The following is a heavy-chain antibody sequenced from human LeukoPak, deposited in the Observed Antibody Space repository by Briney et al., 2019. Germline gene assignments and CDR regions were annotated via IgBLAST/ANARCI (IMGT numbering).Heavy chain of an antibody. Sequence: HPGGSLRLSCAASGFTFSNYDMHWVRQATGKGLEWVSAIGVAANTFYSGSVKGRFTISRENAKNFLYLLMSSLRAEDTAMYYCARQNTPHGNFDYWGQGTLVTVSS. CDR1: GFTFSNYD. J-gene: IGHJ4*02. CDR2: IGVAANT. D-gene: IGHD1-26*01. CDR3: ARQNTPHGNFDY. V-gene: IGHV3-13*01.